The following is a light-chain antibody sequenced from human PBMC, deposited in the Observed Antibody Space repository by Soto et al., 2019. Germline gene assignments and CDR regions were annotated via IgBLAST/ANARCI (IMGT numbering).Light chain of an antibody. CDR3: LQDINYPWT. CDR1: HCIGIY. CDR2: AAS. V-gene: IGKV1-6*01. J-gene: IGKJ1*01. Sequence: AIQLTQSPSSLSASVGDRVTITCRASHCIGIYLAWYQQKPGKAPKLLIYAASSLQSGVPSRFSGSGSGTDFTLAISSLQPEDSATYYCLQDINYPWTFGQGTKVDIK.